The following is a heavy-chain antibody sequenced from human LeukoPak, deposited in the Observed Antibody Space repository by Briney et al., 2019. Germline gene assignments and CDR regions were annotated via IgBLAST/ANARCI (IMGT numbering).Heavy chain of an antibody. D-gene: IGHD5-18*01. CDR1: GGSISSSSYY. CDR3: ARDGGYGQLWLT. CDR2: IYYSGST. V-gene: IGHV4-39*07. J-gene: IGHJ5*02. Sequence: SETLSLTCTVSGGSISSSSYYWGWIRQPPGKGLEWIGSIYYSGSTYYNPSLKSRVTISVDTSKNQFSLKLSSVTAADTAVYYCARDGGYGQLWLTWGQGTLVTVSS.